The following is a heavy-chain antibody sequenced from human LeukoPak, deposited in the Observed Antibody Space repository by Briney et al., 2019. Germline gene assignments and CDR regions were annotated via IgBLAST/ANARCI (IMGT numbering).Heavy chain of an antibody. CDR1: GYTFTSYD. J-gene: IGHJ4*02. CDR2: MNPNSGNT. V-gene: IGHV1-8*01. CDR3: ARGGSSSVLVFNY. D-gene: IGHD6-6*01. Sequence: ASVKVSCKASGYTFTSYDINWVRQATGQGLEWMGWMNPNSGNTGYAQKLQGRVTMTTDTSTSTAYMELRSLRSDDTAVYYCARGGSSSVLVFNYWGQGTLVTVSS.